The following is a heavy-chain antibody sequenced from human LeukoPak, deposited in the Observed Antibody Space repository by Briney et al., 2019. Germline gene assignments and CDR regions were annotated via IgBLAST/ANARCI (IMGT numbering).Heavy chain of an antibody. J-gene: IGHJ6*02. CDR3: ARENLVVVAATKYYYGMDV. Sequence: PSETLSLTCTVSDDSISSHYWSWIRQPPGKGLEWIGYMYYSGSTYYNPSLKSRVTISLDTSKKQCSLKLSSVTAADTAVYYCARENLVVVAATKYYYGMDVWGQGTTVTVSS. CDR1: DDSISSHY. V-gene: IGHV4-59*11. CDR2: MYYSGST. D-gene: IGHD2-15*01.